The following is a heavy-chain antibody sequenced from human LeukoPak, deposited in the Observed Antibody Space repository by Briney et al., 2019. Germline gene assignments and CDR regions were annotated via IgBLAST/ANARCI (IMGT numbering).Heavy chain of an antibody. V-gene: IGHV4-4*07. CDR2: IYSSGST. CDR3: ARERRDAFDI. J-gene: IGHJ3*02. CDR1: GGSISTYH. Sequence: SETLSLTCTVSGGSISTYHWSWIRQPAGKGLEWIGRIYSSGSTNYNPSLKSRVTMSVDTSKNQFSLKLNSVTAADTAVYYCARERRDAFDIWGQGTMVTVSS.